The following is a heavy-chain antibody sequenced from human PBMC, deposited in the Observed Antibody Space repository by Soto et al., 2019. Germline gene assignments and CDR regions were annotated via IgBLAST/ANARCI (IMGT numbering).Heavy chain of an antibody. D-gene: IGHD3-22*01. CDR1: GFIFRDWF. V-gene: IGHV3-48*02. CDR2: ISRNSSRI. J-gene: IGHJ3*02. CDR3: GGDSSGYYYPDVFDI. Sequence: GGSLRLSCAASGFIFRDWFMSWVRQAPGKGLEWVSYISRNSSRIDYADSVKGRFTISRDNAKNSLYLQMNSLRDEDTAVYYCGGDSSGYYYPDVFDIWGQGTMVTVSS.